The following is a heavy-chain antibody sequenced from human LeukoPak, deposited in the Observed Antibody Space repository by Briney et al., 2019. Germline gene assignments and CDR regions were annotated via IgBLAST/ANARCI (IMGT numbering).Heavy chain of an antibody. D-gene: IGHD3-22*01. V-gene: IGHV3-21*01. CDR2: ISSSSSYI. CDR1: GFTFSSYS. Sequence: GGSLRLSCAASGFTFSSYSMNWVRQAPGKGLEWVSSISSSSSYIYHADSVKGRFTISRDNAKNSLYLQMNSLRAEDTAVYYCARDRRYYDSSGSLGYWGQGTLVTVSS. CDR3: ARDRRYYDSSGSLGY. J-gene: IGHJ4*02.